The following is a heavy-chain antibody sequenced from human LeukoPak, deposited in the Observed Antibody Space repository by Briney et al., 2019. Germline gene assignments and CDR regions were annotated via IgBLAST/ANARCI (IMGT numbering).Heavy chain of an antibody. Sequence: PSETLSLTCAVSGGSISSGGYSWSWIRQPPGKGLEWIGYIYHSGSTYYNPSLKSRVSISVDRSKNQFSLKLSSVTAADTAVYYCARDLIAPSGFDPWGQGTLVTVSS. J-gene: IGHJ5*02. CDR1: GGSISSGGYS. D-gene: IGHD2/OR15-2a*01. CDR2: IYHSGST. CDR3: ARDLIAPSGFDP. V-gene: IGHV4-30-2*01.